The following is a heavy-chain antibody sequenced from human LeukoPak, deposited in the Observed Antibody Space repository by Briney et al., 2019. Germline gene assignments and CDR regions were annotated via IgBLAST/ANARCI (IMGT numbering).Heavy chain of an antibody. Sequence: GGSLRLSCAASGFTFSSYEMNWVRQAPGKGLEWVSYISSSGSTIYYADSVKGRFTISRDNAKNSLYLQMNSLRAEDTAVYYCAKIKELRYFDWLLYYFDYWGQGTLVTVSS. CDR1: GFTFSSYE. CDR2: ISSSGSTI. V-gene: IGHV3-48*03. CDR3: AKIKELRYFDWLLYYFDY. J-gene: IGHJ4*02. D-gene: IGHD3-9*01.